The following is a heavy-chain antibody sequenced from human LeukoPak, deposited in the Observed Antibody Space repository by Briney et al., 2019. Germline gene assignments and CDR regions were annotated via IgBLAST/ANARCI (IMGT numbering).Heavy chain of an antibody. D-gene: IGHD3-16*01. CDR1: GYTFTSYD. CDR3: ASRGETGGNPFDI. CDR2: MNPNSGNT. J-gene: IGHJ3*02. Sequence: ASVKVSCKASGYTFTSYDINWVRQATGQGLEWMGWMNPNSGNTGYAQKFQGRVTITRNTSISTAYMELSSLRSEDTAVYYCASRGETGGNPFDIWGQGTMVTVSS. V-gene: IGHV1-8*03.